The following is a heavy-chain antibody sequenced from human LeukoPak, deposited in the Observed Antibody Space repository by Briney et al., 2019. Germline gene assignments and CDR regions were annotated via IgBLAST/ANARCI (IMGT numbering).Heavy chain of an antibody. Sequence: GGSLRLSCAASGFTFSGYAMHWVRQAPGKGLEWVAFISYDGSNKYYADSVKGRFTISRDNSKNTLYLQMNSLRAEDTAVYYCARFPCSGGSCYGEGFDYWGQGTLVTVSS. J-gene: IGHJ4*02. CDR2: ISYDGSNK. V-gene: IGHV3-30-3*01. CDR1: GFTFSGYA. D-gene: IGHD2-15*01. CDR3: ARFPCSGGSCYGEGFDY.